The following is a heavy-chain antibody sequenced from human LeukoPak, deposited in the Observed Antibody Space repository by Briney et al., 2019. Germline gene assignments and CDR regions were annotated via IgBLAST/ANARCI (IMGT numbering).Heavy chain of an antibody. J-gene: IGHJ5*02. Sequence: ASVKVSCTASGGTFSSYAISWVRQAPGQGLEWMGGIIPIFGTANYAQKFQGRVTITTDESTSTAYMELSSLRSEDTAVYYCAREARYDFWSGPSYGFDPWGQGTLVTVSS. CDR2: IIPIFGTA. D-gene: IGHD3-3*01. CDR3: AREARYDFWSGPSYGFDP. CDR1: GGTFSSYA. V-gene: IGHV1-69*05.